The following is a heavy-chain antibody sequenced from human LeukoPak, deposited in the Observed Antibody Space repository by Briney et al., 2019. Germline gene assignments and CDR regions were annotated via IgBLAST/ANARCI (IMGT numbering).Heavy chain of an antibody. J-gene: IGHJ3*02. CDR1: GFTFSNYA. Sequence: GGSLRLSCAASGFTFSNYAMSWVRQAPGKGLEWVSAIGGSRGNTYYADSVRGRFTISRDNSKNTLYLQMNSLGAEDTAVYYCAKDRDDYGDPEAFDIWGQGTMVVVSS. CDR2: IGGSRGNT. D-gene: IGHD4-17*01. CDR3: AKDRDDYGDPEAFDI. V-gene: IGHV3-23*01.